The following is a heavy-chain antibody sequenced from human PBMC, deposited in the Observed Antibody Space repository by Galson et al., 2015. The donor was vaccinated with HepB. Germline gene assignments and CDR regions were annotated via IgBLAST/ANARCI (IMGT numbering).Heavy chain of an antibody. Sequence: SLRLSCAASGFTFSSYEMNWVRQAPGKGLEWLSYISSSGSNIYYADSVKGRFTISRDNAKNSLYLQMNSLRAEETALYYCARGGSYPGLDYWGQGTLVTISS. CDR3: ARGGSYPGLDY. J-gene: IGHJ4*02. CDR2: ISSSGSNI. CDR1: GFTFSSYE. V-gene: IGHV3-48*03. D-gene: IGHD1-26*01.